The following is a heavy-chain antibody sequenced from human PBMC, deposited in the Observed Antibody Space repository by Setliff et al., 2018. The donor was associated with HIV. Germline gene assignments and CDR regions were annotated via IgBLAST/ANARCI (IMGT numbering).Heavy chain of an antibody. CDR1: GDNVSSSSSA. CDR2: TYYRSKWYN. D-gene: IGHD4-17*01. V-gene: IGHV6-1*01. Sequence: SQTFSLTCVISGDNVSSSSSAWNWIRQSPSRGLEWLGRTYYRSKWYNDYAVSVKSRINISADTSKNHFSLQLTSVTPEDTATYYCARGRDEYGWPTVTLTYYYYYYIDVWDNGTTVTVSS. CDR3: ARGRDEYGWPTVTLTYYYYYYIDV. J-gene: IGHJ6*03.